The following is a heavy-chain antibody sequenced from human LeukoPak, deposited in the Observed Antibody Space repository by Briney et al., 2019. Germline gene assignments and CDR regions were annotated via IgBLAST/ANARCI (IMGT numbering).Heavy chain of an antibody. CDR2: INPNSGGT. D-gene: IGHD6-13*01. Sequence: ASVKVSCKASGYTFTGYYMHWVRQAPGQGLEWMGRINPNSGGTNYAQKFQGRVTMTRDTSISTAYMELSRLRSDDTAVYYCARQGSCWYYFDYWGQGTLLTVSS. CDR3: ARQGSCWYYFDY. J-gene: IGHJ4*02. V-gene: IGHV1-2*06. CDR1: GYTFTGYY.